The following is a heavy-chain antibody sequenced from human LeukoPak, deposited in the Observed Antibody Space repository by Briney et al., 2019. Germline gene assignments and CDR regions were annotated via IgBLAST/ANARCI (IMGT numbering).Heavy chain of an antibody. CDR2: IYHSGST. D-gene: IGHD1-26*01. CDR1: GYSISSGYY. J-gene: IGHJ4*02. CDR3: ARNSGSYLPYYFDY. Sequence: PSETLSLTCTVSGYSISSGYYWGWIRQPPGKGLEWIGSIYHSGSTYYNPSLKSRVTISVDTSKNQFSLKLSSVTAADTAVYYCARNSGSYLPYYFDYWGQGTLVTVSS. V-gene: IGHV4-38-2*02.